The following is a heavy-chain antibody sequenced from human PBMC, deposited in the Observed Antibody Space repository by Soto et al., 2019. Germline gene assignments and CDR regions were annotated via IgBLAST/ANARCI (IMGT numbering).Heavy chain of an antibody. CDR3: AKVSLGATTIADYYYYGMDV. CDR2: ISGAGGST. D-gene: IGHD1-26*01. CDR1: GFTFSSYA. V-gene: IGHV3-23*01. J-gene: IGHJ6*02. Sequence: EVQLLESGGGLVQPGGSLRLSCVASGFTFSSYAMSWVRQAPGKGLEWVSAISGAGGSTYYADSVKGRVTISRDNSKNTLYLQMNSLRAEDTAVYYCAKVSLGATTIADYYYYGMDVWGQGTTVTVS.